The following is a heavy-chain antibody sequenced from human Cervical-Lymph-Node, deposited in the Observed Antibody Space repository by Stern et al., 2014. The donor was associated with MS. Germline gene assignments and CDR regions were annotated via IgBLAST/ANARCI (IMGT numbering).Heavy chain of an antibody. V-gene: IGHV4-61*01. CDR1: GGSVSSGSYY. CDR2: IYYSGST. D-gene: IGHD3-22*01. Sequence: VQLVESGPGLVKPSETLSLTCTVSGGSVSSGSYYWSWIRQPPGKGLEWIGYIYYSGSTNYNPSLKSRVTISVDTSKNQFSLKLSSVTAADTAVYYCARDPYYDSSGYPDWGQGTLVTVSS. J-gene: IGHJ4*02. CDR3: ARDPYYDSSGYPD.